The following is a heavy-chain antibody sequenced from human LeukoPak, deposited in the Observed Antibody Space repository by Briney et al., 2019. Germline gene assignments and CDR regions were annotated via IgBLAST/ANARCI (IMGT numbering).Heavy chain of an antibody. J-gene: IGHJ4*02. D-gene: IGHD3-16*01. CDR2: IYHSGST. V-gene: IGHV4-38-2*02. CDR3: ARDTVGGNLVGEGPAIFDY. CDR1: GFTFSSYW. Sequence: GSLRLSCAASGFTFSSYWMSWVRQAPGKGLEWIGSIYHSGSTYYNPSLKSRVTISVDTSKNQFSLKLSSVTAADTAVYYCARDTVGGNLVGEGPAIFDYWGQGTLVTVSS.